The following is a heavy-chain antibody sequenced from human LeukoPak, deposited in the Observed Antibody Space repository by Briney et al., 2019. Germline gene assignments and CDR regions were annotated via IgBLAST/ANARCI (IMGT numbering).Heavy chain of an antibody. CDR2: ISGSGGST. Sequence: GGSLRPSCAASGFTFSSYAMSWVRQAPGKGLEWVSAISGSGGSTYYADSVKGRFTISRDNAKNSLYLQMNSLRAEDTAVYYCARNGPRLRYYGSGSYSPFDYWGQGTLVTVSS. CDR3: ARNGPRLRYYGSGSYSPFDY. D-gene: IGHD3-10*01. J-gene: IGHJ4*02. V-gene: IGHV3-23*01. CDR1: GFTFSSYA.